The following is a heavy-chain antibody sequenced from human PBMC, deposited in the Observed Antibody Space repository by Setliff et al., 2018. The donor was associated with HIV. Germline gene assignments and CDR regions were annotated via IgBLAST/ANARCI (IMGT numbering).Heavy chain of an antibody. J-gene: IGHJ4*02. CDR2: IYYGGSI. V-gene: IGHV4-59*11. CDR3: ARANFWSGYYGY. D-gene: IGHD3-3*01. Sequence: LSLTCTVSGGPMSSHYWSWIRQPPGKALEWIGYIYYGGSINYSPSLKRRVTISVDTSKNQFSLKLRSVTAADTAVYYCARANFWSGYYGYWGQGTLVTVSS. CDR1: GGPMSSHY.